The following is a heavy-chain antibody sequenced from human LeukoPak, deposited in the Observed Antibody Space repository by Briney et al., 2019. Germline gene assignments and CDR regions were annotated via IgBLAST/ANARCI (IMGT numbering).Heavy chain of an antibody. D-gene: IGHD4-17*01. Sequence: SETLSLTCIVSGGSISSSNYYWGWIRQSPGKGLEWIGSIYSRGSTYYNPSLKSRVIVSSDMSKNQFSLMLNSVTAADTAVYYCAREATVTTDAFDIWGQGTMVTVSS. CDR2: IYSRGST. CDR1: GGSISSSNYY. V-gene: IGHV4-39*07. CDR3: AREATVTTDAFDI. J-gene: IGHJ3*02.